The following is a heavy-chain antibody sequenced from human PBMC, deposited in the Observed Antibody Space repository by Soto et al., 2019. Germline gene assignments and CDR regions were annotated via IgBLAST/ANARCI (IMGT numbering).Heavy chain of an antibody. CDR3: TTGSVEGY. V-gene: IGHV3-15*07. D-gene: IGHD2-15*01. CDR1: GFIFTDAW. J-gene: IGHJ4*02. CDR2: VKTTAQGERK. Sequence: EVQLVESGGGLVRPGGSLRLPCATSGFIFTDAWMNWVRQAPGKGLEWVGRVKTTAQGERKDYGEAVQGRFTISRDDSKNSLHLQMTSLRTEDTAVYYCTTGSVEGYWGQGVLVTVSS.